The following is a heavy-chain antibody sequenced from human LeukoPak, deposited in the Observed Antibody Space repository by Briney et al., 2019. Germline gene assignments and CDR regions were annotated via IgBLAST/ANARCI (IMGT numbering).Heavy chain of an antibody. J-gene: IGHJ3*02. CDR2: INPSGGST. CDR3: AKGSYYDILTGYRFGAFDI. V-gene: IGHV1-46*01. Sequence: VASVKVSCKASGYTFTNYYIHWVRQAPGQGLEWMGIINPSGGSTSYAQKFQGRVTMTRDTSTSTVYMELSSLRSEDTAVYYCAKGSYYDILTGYRFGAFDIWGQGTMVTVSS. CDR1: GYTFTNYY. D-gene: IGHD3-9*01.